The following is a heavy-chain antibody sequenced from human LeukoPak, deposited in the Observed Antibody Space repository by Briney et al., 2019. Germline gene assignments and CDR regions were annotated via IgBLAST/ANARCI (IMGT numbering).Heavy chain of an antibody. D-gene: IGHD6-13*01. V-gene: IGHV1-24*01. J-gene: IGHJ4*02. Sequence: ASVTVSCKVSGYTLTELSMHWVRQAPGKGLEWMGGFHPEDGETIYAQKFQGRVTITEDTSTDTAYMELSSLRSEDTAVYYCATVGSRSSSWYRPLDYWGQGTLVTVSS. CDR2: FHPEDGET. CDR3: ATVGSRSSSWYRPLDY. CDR1: GYTLTELS.